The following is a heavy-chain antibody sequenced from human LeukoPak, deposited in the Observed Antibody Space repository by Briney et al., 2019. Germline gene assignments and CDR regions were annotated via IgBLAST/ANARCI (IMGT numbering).Heavy chain of an antibody. CDR1: GYTFADYY. J-gene: IGHJ5*02. Sequence: ASVKVSCKASGYTFADYYMQWVRQAPGQGLEWMGWINPNSGGTNYAQKFQGRVTMTRDTSISTAYMELSSLRSDDTAVYYCARDPNDILTGGVYNWFDPWGQGTLVTVSS. D-gene: IGHD3-9*01. V-gene: IGHV1-2*02. CDR2: INPNSGGT. CDR3: ARDPNDILTGGVYNWFDP.